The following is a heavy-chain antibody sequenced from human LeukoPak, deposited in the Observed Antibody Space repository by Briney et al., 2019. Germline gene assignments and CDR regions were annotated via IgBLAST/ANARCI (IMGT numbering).Heavy chain of an antibody. CDR2: IYSGGST. V-gene: IGHV3-53*05. CDR1: GFTVSSDY. J-gene: IGHJ5*02. Sequence: PGGSLRLSCAASGFTVSSDYVSWVRQAPGKGLEWVSVIYSGGSTYYADSVKGRFTISRDKSKNTVYLQMNSLGFEDTAMYYCARNWFDPWGQGTLVTVSS. CDR3: ARNWFDP.